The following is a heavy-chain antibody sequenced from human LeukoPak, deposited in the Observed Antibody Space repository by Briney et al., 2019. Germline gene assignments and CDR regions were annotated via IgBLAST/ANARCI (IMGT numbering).Heavy chain of an antibody. J-gene: IGHJ6*02. CDR3: ARPKAAVGYGYYYYGMDV. D-gene: IGHD6-13*01. CDR2: INTNTGNP. V-gene: IGHV7-4-1*02. Sequence: ASVKVSCKASGYTFTTYGMNWVRQAPGQGLEWMGWINTNTGNPAYAQGFTGRFVFSLDTSVSTAYLQITSLEAEDTAVYYCARPKAAVGYGYYYYGMDVWGQGTTVTVSS. CDR1: GYTFTTYG.